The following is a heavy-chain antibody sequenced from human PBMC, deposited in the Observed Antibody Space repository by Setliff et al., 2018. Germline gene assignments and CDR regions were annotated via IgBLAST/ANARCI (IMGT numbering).Heavy chain of an antibody. CDR3: ARQPPLNWAIPFDL. D-gene: IGHD7-27*01. CDR2: IYTSWST. CDR1: GGSISNTFYY. V-gene: IGHV4-61*09. Sequence: PSETLSLTCAVSGGSISNTFYYWTWIRQPAGKGLEWIGQIYTSWSTNYNPSLKSRVTISVDTSKNQFSLKLSSVTAADTAVYYCARQPPLNWAIPFDLWGQGKRVTVSS. J-gene: IGHJ3*01.